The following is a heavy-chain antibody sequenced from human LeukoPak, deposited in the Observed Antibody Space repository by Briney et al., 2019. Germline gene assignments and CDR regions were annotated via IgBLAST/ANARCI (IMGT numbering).Heavy chain of an antibody. D-gene: IGHD3-22*01. CDR1: GFTFSDYY. CDR2: ISSSGSTI. Sequence: GGSLRLSCAASGFTFSDYYMSWIRQAPGKGLEWVSYISSSGSTIYYADSVKGRFTISRDNAKNSLYLQMNSLRAEDTAVYYCARDLPHGGGDSAKADDYYDSSGYYYAPSGYYYYMDVWGKGTTVTVSS. J-gene: IGHJ6*03. V-gene: IGHV3-11*01. CDR3: ARDLPHGGGDSAKADDYYDSSGYYYAPSGYYYYMDV.